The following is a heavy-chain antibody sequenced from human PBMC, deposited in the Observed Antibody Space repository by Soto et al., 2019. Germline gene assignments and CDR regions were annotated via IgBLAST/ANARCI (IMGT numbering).Heavy chain of an antibody. CDR2: IYHSGST. CDR3: AREYDFWSGYGYFDY. Sequence: SETLSLTCAVSGYSISSGYYWGWIRQPPGKGLEWIGSIYHSGSTNYNPSLKSRVTISVDTSKNQFSLKLSSVTAADTAVYYCAREYDFWSGYGYFDYWGQGTLVTVSS. J-gene: IGHJ4*02. CDR1: GYSISSGYY. D-gene: IGHD3-3*01. V-gene: IGHV4-38-2*02.